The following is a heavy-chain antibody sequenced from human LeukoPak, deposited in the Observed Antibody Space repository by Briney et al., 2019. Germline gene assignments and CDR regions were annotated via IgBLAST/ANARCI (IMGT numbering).Heavy chain of an antibody. CDR3: ARDEADYYDSSGYVFDY. Sequence: AGGSLRLSCAASGFTFSSYAMQWVRQAPGKGLEWVGVISYDGSNKYYADSVKGRFTISRDNSKNTLYLQMNSLRAEDTAVYYCARDEADYYDSSGYVFDYWGQGTLVTVSS. CDR2: ISYDGSNK. J-gene: IGHJ4*02. CDR1: GFTFSSYA. D-gene: IGHD3-22*01. V-gene: IGHV3-30-3*01.